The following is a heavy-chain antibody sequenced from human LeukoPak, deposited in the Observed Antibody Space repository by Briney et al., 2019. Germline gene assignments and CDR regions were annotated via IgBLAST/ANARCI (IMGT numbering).Heavy chain of an antibody. CDR3: ARHLHYYLDY. Sequence: GGSLRLSCAASGFTFSTDWMHWVRQAPGKGLVWVSRISSDGSITSYADSVKGRFTISRDNAKDTLYLQMNSLRAEDTAVYYCARHLHYYLDYWGQGTLVPVSS. CDR1: GFTFSTDW. V-gene: IGHV3-74*01. D-gene: IGHD3-10*01. J-gene: IGHJ4*02. CDR2: ISSDGSIT.